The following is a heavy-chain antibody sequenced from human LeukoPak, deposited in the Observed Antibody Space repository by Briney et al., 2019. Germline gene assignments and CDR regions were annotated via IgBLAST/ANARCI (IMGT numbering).Heavy chain of an antibody. CDR2: IKQDGSEK. V-gene: IGHV3-7*01. D-gene: IGHD3-16*02. CDR1: GFTFSSYW. Sequence: GGSLILSCAASGFTFSSYWMSWVRQAPGKGLEWVANIKQDGSEKYYVDSVKGRFTISRDNAKNSLYLQMNNLRAEDTAVYYCARDALYYDYVWGSYRRDHYFDYWGQGTLVTVSS. J-gene: IGHJ4*02. CDR3: ARDALYYDYVWGSYRRDHYFDY.